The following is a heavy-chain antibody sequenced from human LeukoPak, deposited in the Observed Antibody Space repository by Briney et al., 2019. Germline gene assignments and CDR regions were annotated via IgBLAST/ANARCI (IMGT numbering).Heavy chain of an antibody. J-gene: IGHJ6*02. CDR1: GGTFSSYA. V-gene: IGHV1-69*13. CDR2: VIPIFGTA. CDR3: ARGEAPGTVFGGMAV. D-gene: IGHD3-16*01. Sequence: ASVKVSCKASGGTFSSYAISWVRQAPGQGLEWMGGVIPIFGTANYAQKFQGRVTITADESTSTAYMELSSLRSEDTAVYYCARGEAPGTVFGGMAVWGQGTAVTVSS.